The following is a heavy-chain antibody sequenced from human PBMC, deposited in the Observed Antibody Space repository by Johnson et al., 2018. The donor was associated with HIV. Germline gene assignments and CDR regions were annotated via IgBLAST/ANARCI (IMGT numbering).Heavy chain of an antibody. D-gene: IGHD4-17*01. J-gene: IGHJ3*02. CDR3: AKEDRITVTRVTWGAFDI. V-gene: IGHV3-23*04. CDR1: GFTFDDYG. Sequence: VQLVESGGAVVRPGGSLRLSCTASGFTFDDYGMNWVRQVPGQGLEWVSGISGSGGSTYYADSVKGRFPISRDNSKNTLYLQMNSLRAEDTAVYYCAKEDRITVTRVTWGAFDIWGQGTMVTVSS. CDR2: ISGSGGST.